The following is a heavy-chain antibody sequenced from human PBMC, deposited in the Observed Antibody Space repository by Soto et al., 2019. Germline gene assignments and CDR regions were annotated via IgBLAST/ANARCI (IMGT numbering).Heavy chain of an antibody. D-gene: IGHD5-12*01. CDR2: IVGGGGTR. V-gene: IGHV3-23*01. CDR3: ARGRGYDFVDWFDT. Sequence: EVQLLESGGGLVQPGGSLRLCCAASGFTFSNYAMSWVRQAPGKGLEWVSAIVGGGGTRYYAYSVKGRFTISRDNSTNTLCLEMNSLGPNDAAVYYCARGRGYDFVDWFDTWGQGTLVTVSS. CDR1: GFTFSNYA. J-gene: IGHJ5*02.